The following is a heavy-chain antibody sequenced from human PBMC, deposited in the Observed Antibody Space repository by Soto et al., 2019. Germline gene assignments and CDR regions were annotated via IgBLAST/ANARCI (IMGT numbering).Heavy chain of an antibody. J-gene: IGHJ3*02. CDR3: AKATATGGGAFDI. V-gene: IGHV3-23*01. Sequence: GGSLRLSCAASGFTCSSYDMSWVRQAPGKGLEWVSTILVGGSTHYPDSVKGRFTISRDNSKNTVFLQMNSLTAGDTAVYYCAKATATGGGAFDICGQGTMGTVS. D-gene: IGHD2-8*02. CDR2: ILVGGST. CDR1: GFTCSSYD.